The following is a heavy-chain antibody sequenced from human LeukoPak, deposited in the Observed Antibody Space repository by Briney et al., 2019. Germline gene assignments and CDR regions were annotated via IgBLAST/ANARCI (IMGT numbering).Heavy chain of an antibody. D-gene: IGHD4-17*01. J-gene: IGHJ4*02. Sequence: PGGSLRLSCAASGFTLSNYGMHWVRQAPGKGLEWMALIRYDRNNEYYADSVKGRFTISGDISENTLYLQMNSLRAEDTAVYYCARAMRDYGDFEGPFDYWGQGTLVTVSS. CDR1: GFTLSNYG. CDR2: IRYDRNNE. CDR3: ARAMRDYGDFEGPFDY. V-gene: IGHV3-30*02.